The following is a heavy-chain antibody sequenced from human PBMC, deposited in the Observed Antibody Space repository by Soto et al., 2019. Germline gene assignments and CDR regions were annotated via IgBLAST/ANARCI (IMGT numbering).Heavy chain of an antibody. CDR3: ARVLGYYYDSSGPFFDF. D-gene: IGHD3-22*01. J-gene: IGHJ4*02. Sequence: VKVSCKASGYTFTSYAMPWVRQAPGQRLEWMGWINAGNGNTKYSQKFQGRVTITRDTSASTAYMELSSLRSEDTAVYYCARVLGYYYDSSGPFFDFWGQGTLVTVSS. V-gene: IGHV1-3*01. CDR1: GYTFTSYA. CDR2: INAGNGNT.